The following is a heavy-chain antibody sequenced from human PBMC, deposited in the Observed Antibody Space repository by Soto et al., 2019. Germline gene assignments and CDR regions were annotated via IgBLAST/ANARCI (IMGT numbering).Heavy chain of an antibody. J-gene: IGHJ6*02. CDR1: GGSVNTGDNY. V-gene: IGHV4-30-4*01. CDR3: AREPLDGMDV. CDR2: IYHTGNT. Sequence: HVQLHQSGPRLVKPSQTLSRECSVIGGSVNTGDNYWSWVRQSPGRGMEWIGYIYHTGNTFYTPALETRVNMSVAAAKNQFSLPLTSVTAAETAVYFCAREPLDGMDVWGQGTNVTVS.